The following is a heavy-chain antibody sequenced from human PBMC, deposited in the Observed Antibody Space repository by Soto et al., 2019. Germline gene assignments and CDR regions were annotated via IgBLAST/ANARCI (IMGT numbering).Heavy chain of an antibody. V-gene: IGHV3-74*01. CDR2: INSDGSST. CDR1: GFTFSSYW. D-gene: IGHD5-12*01. J-gene: IGHJ4*02. Sequence: EVQLVESGGGLVQPGGSLRLSCAASGFTFSSYWIHWVRQAPGKGLVWVSRINSDGSSTSYADSVNGGFTISRDNTENTVDLQMNSLRGEDTAVYYGASERYTGRDTDDWGQGTLITVSS. CDR3: ASERYTGRDTDD.